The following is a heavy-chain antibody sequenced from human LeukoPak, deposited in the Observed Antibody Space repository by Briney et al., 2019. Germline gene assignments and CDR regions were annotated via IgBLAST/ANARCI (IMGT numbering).Heavy chain of an antibody. CDR1: GFTFSSYW. D-gene: IGHD1-26*01. V-gene: IGHV3-74*01. CDR3: ARPSGNYLDAFDI. J-gene: IGHJ3*02. Sequence: GGSLRLSCAASGFTFSSYWMHWVRKAPGKGLVWVSRINSDGSSTSYADSVKGRFTISRDNAKNTLYLQMNSLRAEDTAVYYCARPSGNYLDAFDIWGQGTMVTVSS. CDR2: INSDGSST.